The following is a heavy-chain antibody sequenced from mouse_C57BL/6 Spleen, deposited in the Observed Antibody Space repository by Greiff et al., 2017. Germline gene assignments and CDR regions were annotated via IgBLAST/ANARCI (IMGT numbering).Heavy chain of an antibody. CDR1: GFTFTDYY. CDR2: IRNKANGYTT. V-gene: IGHV7-4*01. D-gene: IGHD2-3*01. CDR3: VKALDGYLYAMDY. J-gene: IGHJ4*01. Sequence: EVHLVESGGGLVQPGASLRLSCAASGFTFTDYYMSWVRQPPGKAPEWLALIRNKANGYTTESTAYVKGRFTISRDNSQNILYLQMNTLRAEDSATYYCVKALDGYLYAMDYWGQGTSVTVSS.